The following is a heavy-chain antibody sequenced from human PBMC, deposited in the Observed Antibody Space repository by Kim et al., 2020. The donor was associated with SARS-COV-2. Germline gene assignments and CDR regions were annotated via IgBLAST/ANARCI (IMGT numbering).Heavy chain of an antibody. CDR1: GYSFTSYW. CDR3: ARHPGPLKRRRSKEWSRRDYYGMDV. D-gene: IGHD3-3*01. J-gene: IGHJ6*02. Sequence: GESLKISCKGSGYSFTSYWIGWVRQMPGKGLEWMGIIYPGDSDTRYSPSFQGQVTISADKSISTAYLQWSSLKASDTAMYYCARHPGPLKRRRSKEWSRRDYYGMDVWGQGTTVNVSS. CDR2: IYPGDSDT. V-gene: IGHV5-51*01.